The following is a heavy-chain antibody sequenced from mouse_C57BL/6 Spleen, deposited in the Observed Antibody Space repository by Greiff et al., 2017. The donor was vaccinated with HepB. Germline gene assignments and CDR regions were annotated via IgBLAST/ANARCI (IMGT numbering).Heavy chain of an antibody. D-gene: IGHD1-1*01. CDR2: IRSKSSNYAT. CDR3: VRDAGPVVDFHWYFDV. V-gene: IGHV10-3*01. J-gene: IGHJ1*03. CDR1: GFTFNTYA. Sequence: EVKLVESGGGLVQPKGSLKLSCAASGFTFNTYAMHWVRQAPGKGLEWVARIRSKSSNYATYYADSVKDRFTISRDDSQSMLYLQMNNLKTEDTAMYYCVRDAGPVVDFHWYFDVWGTGTTVTVSS.